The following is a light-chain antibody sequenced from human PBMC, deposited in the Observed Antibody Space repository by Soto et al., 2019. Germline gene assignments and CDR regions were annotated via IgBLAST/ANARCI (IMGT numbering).Light chain of an antibody. CDR3: QQRSNRRT. CDR2: DAS. J-gene: IGKJ1*01. CDR1: QSVSSY. V-gene: IGKV3-11*01. Sequence: EIVLTQSPATLSLSPGERATLSCRASQSVSSYLAWYQQKPGQAPRLLIYDASNRATGIPARFSGSGSGTDFTLTISSLEPEDFAVYYIQQRSNRRTFGQGTKVEIK.